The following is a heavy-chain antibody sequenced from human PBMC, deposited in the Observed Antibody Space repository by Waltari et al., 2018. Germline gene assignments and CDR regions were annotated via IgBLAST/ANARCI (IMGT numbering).Heavy chain of an antibody. D-gene: IGHD3-22*01. J-gene: IGHJ3*02. CDR1: GGPISSGGYY. V-gene: IGHV4-31*03. CDR3: ARGGLYYYDSRIDAFDI. Sequence: QVQLQESGPGLVTPSQTLSLTCTVSGGPISSGGYYWSWIRQHPGKGLEWIGYIYHSGSTYYNPALKSRVTISVDRSKNQFSLKLSSVTAADTAVYYCARGGLYYYDSRIDAFDIWGQGTMVTVSS. CDR2: IYHSGST.